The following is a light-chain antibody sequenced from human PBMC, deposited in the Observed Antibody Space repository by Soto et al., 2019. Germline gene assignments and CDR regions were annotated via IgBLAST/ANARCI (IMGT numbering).Light chain of an antibody. J-gene: IGKJ5*01. CDR3: QQYGSSPRIT. CDR1: QGISNY. V-gene: IGKV1-17*03. CDR2: KAS. Sequence: DIQMTQSPSAMSASVGDRVTITGRASQGISNYLAWFQQKPGKAPKLLIYKASTLKSGVPSRFSGSGSGTDFTLTISRLEPEDFAVYYCQQYGSSPRITFGQGTRLEIK.